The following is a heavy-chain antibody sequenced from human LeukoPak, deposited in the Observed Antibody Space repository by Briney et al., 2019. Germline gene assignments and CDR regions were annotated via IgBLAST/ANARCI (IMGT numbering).Heavy chain of an antibody. D-gene: IGHD1-26*01. CDR1: GGSISSSSYY. V-gene: IGHV4-39*07. CDR3: ARVSVITQYSGSPDYFAS. CDR2: IYYSGST. Sequence: SETLSLTCTVSGGSISSSSYYWGWIRQPPGKGLEWIGRIYYSGSTYYNPSPKSRVTISVDTSKNQFSLKLSSVTAADTAVYYCARVSVITQYSGSPDYFASWGQGTLITVSS. J-gene: IGHJ4*02.